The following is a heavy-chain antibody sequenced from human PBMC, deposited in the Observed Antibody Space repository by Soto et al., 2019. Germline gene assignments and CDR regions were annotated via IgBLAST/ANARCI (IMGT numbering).Heavy chain of an antibody. CDR3: ARDTLKDTAMVYYGMDV. Sequence: QVQLVESGGGVVQPGRSLRLSCAASGFTFSSYAMHWVRQAPGKGLEWVAVISYDGSNKYYADSVKGRFTISRDNSKNTLYLQMNSLRAEDTAVYYCARDTLKDTAMVYYGMDVWGQGTTVTVSS. CDR1: GFTFSSYA. V-gene: IGHV3-30-3*01. D-gene: IGHD5-18*01. J-gene: IGHJ6*02. CDR2: ISYDGSNK.